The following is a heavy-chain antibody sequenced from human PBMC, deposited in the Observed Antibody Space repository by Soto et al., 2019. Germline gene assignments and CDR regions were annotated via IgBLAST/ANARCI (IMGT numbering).Heavy chain of an antibody. CDR2: IRYGGNT. D-gene: IGHD3-3*01. CDR1: SGSVRSSNYY. CDR3: ATVNIDFWSGYKYFYYGMDV. V-gene: IGHV4-39*02. J-gene: IGHJ6*02. Sequence: SETLSLTSTVSSGSVRSSNYYWAWIRQPPGKGLEWFGSIRYGGNTYSNPSLESRLTISVDTSNNHISLRLSSVTAADTAIYYCATVNIDFWSGYKYFYYGMDVWGQGTTVTVSS.